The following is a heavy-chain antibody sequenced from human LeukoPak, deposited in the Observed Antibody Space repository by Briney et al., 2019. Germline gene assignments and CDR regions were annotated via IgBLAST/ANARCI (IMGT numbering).Heavy chain of an antibody. J-gene: IGHJ6*02. D-gene: IGHD3-10*01. CDR3: AKVGGYGSGRGYYYGMDV. V-gene: IGHV3-23*01. CDR2: ISGSGGST. Sequence: GGSLRLSCAASGFTFSSYAMSWVRQAPGKGLEWVSAISGSGGSTYYADSVKGRFTISRDNSKNTLYLQMNSPRAEDTAVYYCAKVGGYGSGRGYYYGMDVWGQGTTVTVSS. CDR1: GFTFSSYA.